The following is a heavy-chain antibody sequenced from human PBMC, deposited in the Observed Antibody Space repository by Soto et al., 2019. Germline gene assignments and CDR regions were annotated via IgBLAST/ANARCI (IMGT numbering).Heavy chain of an antibody. D-gene: IGHD1-1*01. CDR2: ISSNGGST. V-gene: IGHV3-64*01. Sequence: PGGSLRLSCAASGFTFSRYAMHWVRQAPGKGLEYVSAISSNGGSTYYANSVKGRFTISRDNSKNTLYLQMGSLRAEDMAVYYCARVGTPWPDEYNAFDIWGQGTMVTVSS. J-gene: IGHJ3*02. CDR3: ARVGTPWPDEYNAFDI. CDR1: GFTFSRYA.